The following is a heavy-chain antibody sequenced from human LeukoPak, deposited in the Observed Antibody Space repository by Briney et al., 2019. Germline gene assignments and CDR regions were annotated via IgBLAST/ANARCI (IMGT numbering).Heavy chain of an antibody. D-gene: IGHD2-15*01. V-gene: IGHV1-18*01. CDR3: ARDPPNSFCSGGSCYFDY. J-gene: IGHJ4*02. CDR1: GYTFTSYG. CDR2: ISAYNGNT. Sequence: GASVKVSCKASGYTFTSYGISWVRQAPGQGLEWMGWISAYNGNTNYAQKLQGRVTMTTDTSTSTAYKELRSLRSDDTAVYYCARDPPNSFCSGGSCYFDYWGQGTLVTVSS.